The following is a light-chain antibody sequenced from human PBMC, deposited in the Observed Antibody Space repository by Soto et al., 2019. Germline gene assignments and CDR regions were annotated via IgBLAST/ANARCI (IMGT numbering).Light chain of an antibody. CDR3: QKYSSARWT. V-gene: IGKV1-27*01. CDR2: AAS. CDR1: QGISNY. J-gene: IGKJ1*01. Sequence: DIQMTQSPSSLSASVGNRVTITCRASQGISNYLAWYQQKPGKVPKLLIYAASTLQSGVPSRFSGSGSRTDFTLTITSLHPEDVATYYCQKYSSARWTFGQGTKVQI.